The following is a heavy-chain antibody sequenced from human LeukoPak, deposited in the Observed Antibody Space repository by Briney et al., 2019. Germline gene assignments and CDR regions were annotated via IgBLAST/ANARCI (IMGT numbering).Heavy chain of an antibody. Sequence: PSETLSLTCTVSGGSISSSSYYWGWIRQPPGKGLEWIGTIYYSGSTYYNPSLKSRVTISVDTSKNQFSLKLSSVTAADTAVYYCARMQPGRFDPWGQGTLVTVSS. D-gene: IGHD6-13*01. V-gene: IGHV4-39*01. CDR3: ARMQPGRFDP. CDR1: GGSISSSSYY. J-gene: IGHJ5*02. CDR2: IYYSGST.